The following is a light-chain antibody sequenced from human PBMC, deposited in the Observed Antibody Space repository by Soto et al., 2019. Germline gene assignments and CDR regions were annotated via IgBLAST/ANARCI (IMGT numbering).Light chain of an antibody. CDR3: QQYSSSPS. J-gene: IGKJ5*01. V-gene: IGKV3-15*01. Sequence: EIVMTQSPTTLSVSPGERATLSCRASQSVSTNLAWYQQKPGQVPSLLIYGASTRASGIPARFSGSGSGTEFTLTFGSLQSEDFAVYYCQQYSSSPSFGQGTRLEIK. CDR1: QSVSTN. CDR2: GAS.